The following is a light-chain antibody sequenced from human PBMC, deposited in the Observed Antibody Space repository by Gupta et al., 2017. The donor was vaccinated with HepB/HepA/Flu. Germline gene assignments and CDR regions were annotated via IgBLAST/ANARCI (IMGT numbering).Light chain of an antibody. CDR2: TTS. V-gene: IGKV3-20*01. J-gene: IGKJ1*01. CDR3: QQEGSSPRT. Sequence: EIVLTQSPGTLSLSPGERVTLSCRASESVSSGYVAWYQQKPGQAPTLLMHTTSTRATGVPDTFSGSGAGRNFILTISGLEPEDFAVYYCQQEGSSPRTFGQGTKLDVK. CDR1: ESVSSGY.